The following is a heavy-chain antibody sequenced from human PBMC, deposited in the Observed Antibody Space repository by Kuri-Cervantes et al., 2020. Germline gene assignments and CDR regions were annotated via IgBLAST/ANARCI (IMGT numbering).Heavy chain of an antibody. J-gene: IGHJ4*02. CDR2: IHYSGST. CDR1: SGSISSSNYF. V-gene: IGHV4-39*01. Sequence: SEILSLTCTVTSGSISSSNYFWGWIRQPPGKGLVWIGSIHYSGSTYYKPSLQSRVTISVHTSKSQFSLKLTSVTAADTAVYYCARQSMPYGDLLDFDFWGQGTLVTVSS. D-gene: IGHD4-17*01. CDR3: ARQSMPYGDLLDFDF.